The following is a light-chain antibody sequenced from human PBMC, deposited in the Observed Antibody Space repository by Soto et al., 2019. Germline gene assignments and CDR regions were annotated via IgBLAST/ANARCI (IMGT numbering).Light chain of an antibody. CDR1: QGFSSY. CDR2: ASS. V-gene: IGKV1-9*01. CDR3: QQLNTFPVT. J-gene: IGKJ5*01. Sequence: DIQLTQSPSFLSASVGDKVTISCRASQGFSSYLAWYQQTPGKAPKLLIYASSILQSGVPSRFSGSGSGTEFTLTISSLQPEDFATYYCQQLNTFPVTFGQGTRLAI.